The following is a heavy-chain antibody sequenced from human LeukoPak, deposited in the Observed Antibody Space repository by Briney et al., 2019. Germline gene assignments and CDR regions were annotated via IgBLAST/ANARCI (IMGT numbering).Heavy chain of an antibody. CDR1: GFTFSSYS. CDR2: ISSSSSTI. Sequence: GGSLRLSCAASGFTFSSYSMNWVRQAPGKGLEWVSYISSSSSTIYYADSVKGRFTISRDNAKNSLYLQMNSLRAEDTAVYYCARGVVYYDSSGLDAFDIWGQGTMVTVSS. J-gene: IGHJ3*02. CDR3: ARGVVYYDSSGLDAFDI. D-gene: IGHD3-22*01. V-gene: IGHV3-48*01.